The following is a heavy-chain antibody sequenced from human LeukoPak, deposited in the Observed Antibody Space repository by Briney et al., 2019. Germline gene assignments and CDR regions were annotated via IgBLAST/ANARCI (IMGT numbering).Heavy chain of an antibody. D-gene: IGHD2-15*01. V-gene: IGHV3-23*01. CDR2: ISTTGVNK. Sequence: PGGSLRLSCAASGFSFNKYAMSWVRQAPGEGLEWVSAISTTGVNKYYADSVKGRFTISRDNSKNTLSLQIDSLRSEDPAVYYFAKDWTTVVSAKGFYFDAWGQGTLVTVSS. J-gene: IGHJ4*02. CDR1: GFSFNKYA. CDR3: AKDWTTVVSAKGFYFDA.